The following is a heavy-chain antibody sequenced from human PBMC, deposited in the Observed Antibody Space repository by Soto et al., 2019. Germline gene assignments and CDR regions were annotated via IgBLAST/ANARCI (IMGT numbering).Heavy chain of an antibody. CDR1: GFTFSSYG. Sequence: GGSLRLSCAASGFTFSSYGMHWVRQAPGKGLEWVAVIWYDGSNKYYADSVKGRFTISRDNSKNTLYLQMNSLRAEDTAVYYCAGGGRYYYYYMDVWGKGTTVTVSS. V-gene: IGHV3-33*01. CDR3: AGGGRYYYYYMDV. CDR2: IWYDGSNK. J-gene: IGHJ6*03. D-gene: IGHD3-16*01.